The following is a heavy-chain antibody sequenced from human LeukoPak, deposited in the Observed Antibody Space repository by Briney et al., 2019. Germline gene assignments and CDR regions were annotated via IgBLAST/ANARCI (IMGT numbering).Heavy chain of an antibody. CDR3: ARGSTARYYYDRSGYYRGAFDY. CDR2: ISGYNGNT. Sequence: GASVKVSCKASGYTFTTYGISWARQAPRHGLEWMGWISGYNGNTNYAQKLQGRVTMTTDTSTSTAYMELRSLRSDDTAVYYCARGSTARYYYDRSGYYRGAFDYWGQGTLVTVSS. CDR1: GYTFTTYG. J-gene: IGHJ4*02. D-gene: IGHD3-22*01. V-gene: IGHV1-18*01.